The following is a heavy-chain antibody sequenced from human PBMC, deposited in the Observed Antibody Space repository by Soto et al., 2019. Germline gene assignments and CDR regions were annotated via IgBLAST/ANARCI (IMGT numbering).Heavy chain of an antibody. D-gene: IGHD2-8*01. V-gene: IGHV3-23*01. Sequence: EVQLLESGGGLVQPGGSLRLSCAASGFTFSSNAMSWVRQAPGKGLEWVSGISGSGGSTYYADSVKGRFTISRDNSKNTLSLQVNSLRAEDTAVYYCAKSAKSGYCTNGVCPPYFDYWGQGTLVTVSS. CDR2: ISGSGGST. CDR1: GFTFSSNA. J-gene: IGHJ4*02. CDR3: AKSAKSGYCTNGVCPPYFDY.